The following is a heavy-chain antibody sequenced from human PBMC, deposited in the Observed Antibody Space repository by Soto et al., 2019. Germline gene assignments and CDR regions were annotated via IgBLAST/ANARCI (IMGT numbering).Heavy chain of an antibody. CDR2: IYYSGST. CDR1: GGSISSGDYY. Sequence: SETLSLTCTVSGGSISSGDYYWSWIRQPPGKGLEWIGYIYYSGSTYYNPSPKSRVTISVDTSKNQFSLKLSSVTAADTAVYYCARDQNDYDFWSGYDYYGMDVWGQGTTVTVS. CDR3: ARDQNDYDFWSGYDYYGMDV. V-gene: IGHV4-30-4*01. J-gene: IGHJ6*02. D-gene: IGHD3-3*01.